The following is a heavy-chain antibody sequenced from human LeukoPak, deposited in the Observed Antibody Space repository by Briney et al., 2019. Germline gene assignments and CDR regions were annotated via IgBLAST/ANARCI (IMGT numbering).Heavy chain of an antibody. CDR3: AKGGTSLTIDY. Sequence: PGGSLRLSCAASGFMFNSYVMSWVRQAPGKGLEWVAVISYDGSNKYYADSVKGRFTISRDNSKNTLYLQMNSLRAEDTAVYYCAKGGTSLTIDYWGQGTLVTVSS. V-gene: IGHV3-30*18. CDR1: GFMFNSYV. J-gene: IGHJ4*02. CDR2: ISYDGSNK. D-gene: IGHD2-2*01.